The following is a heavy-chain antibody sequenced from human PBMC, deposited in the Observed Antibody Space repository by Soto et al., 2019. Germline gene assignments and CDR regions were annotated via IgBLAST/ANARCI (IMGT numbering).Heavy chain of an antibody. V-gene: IGHV1-8*01. CDR3: ARALFGANFVGDYYYYMDV. CDR1: GYTFTSYD. CDR2: MNPNSGNT. J-gene: IGHJ6*03. D-gene: IGHD3-10*02. Sequence: QVQLVQSGAEVKKPGASVKVSCKASGYTFTSYDINWVRQATGQGLEWMGWMNPNSGNTGYAQKFQGRVTMTRNTSLSTAYMELSSLRSEDTAVYYCARALFGANFVGDYYYYMDVWGKGTTVTVSS.